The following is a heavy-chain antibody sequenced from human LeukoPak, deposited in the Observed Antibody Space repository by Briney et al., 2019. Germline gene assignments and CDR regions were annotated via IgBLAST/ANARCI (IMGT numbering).Heavy chain of an antibody. J-gene: IGHJ4*02. V-gene: IGHV3-23*01. CDR1: GFRFSSYA. CDR2: ITSSGGDT. Sequence: PGGALRLSCAASGFRFSSYAVSWVRRAPGKGLEWVSAITSSGGDTYYADSVKGRFTISRDNYKNTMYLQMNSLRAEDTAIYYCAKVYTTYGTVDDWGQGTLVTVSS. CDR3: AKVYTTYGTVDD. D-gene: IGHD4-17*01.